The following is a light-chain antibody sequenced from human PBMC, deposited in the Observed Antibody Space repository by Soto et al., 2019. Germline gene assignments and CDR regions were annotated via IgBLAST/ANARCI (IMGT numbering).Light chain of an antibody. J-gene: IGKJ5*01. CDR2: DTS. Sequence: VLTRSPHTRYLSPGERATLSCMAIQSVPNSRLAWYQQKPGQAPSLVISDTSIRATGIPDRFSGSESGTEFTLTISKLQSEDFAVYFCQQYHNWPPITFGQGTRLEIK. CDR1: QSVPNSR. CDR3: QQYHNWPPIT. V-gene: IGKV3-20*01.